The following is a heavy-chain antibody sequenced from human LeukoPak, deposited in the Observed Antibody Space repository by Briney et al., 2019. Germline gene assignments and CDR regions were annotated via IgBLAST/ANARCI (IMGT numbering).Heavy chain of an antibody. Sequence: KPSETLSLTCAVYGGSFSGYSWSWIRQPPGKGLEWIGYIYHSRSTYYNPSLKSRVTISVDRSKNQFSLKLNSVTAADTAVYYCARHYGPWGQGTLVTVSS. CDR3: ARHYGP. V-gene: IGHV4-34*01. D-gene: IGHD3-16*01. CDR2: IYHSRST. J-gene: IGHJ5*02. CDR1: GGSFSGYS.